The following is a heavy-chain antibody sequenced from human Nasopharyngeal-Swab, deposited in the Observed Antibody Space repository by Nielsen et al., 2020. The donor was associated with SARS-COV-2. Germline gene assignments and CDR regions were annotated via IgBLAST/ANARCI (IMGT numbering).Heavy chain of an antibody. V-gene: IGHV1-8*01. CDR1: GYTFTSYD. CDR2: MNPNSGNT. J-gene: IGHJ6*02. D-gene: IGHD2/OR15-2a*01. Sequence: SVKVSCKASGYTFTSYDINWVRQAPGHGLEWMGWMNPNSGNTGYAQKFQGRVTMTRNTSISTAYMELSSLRSEDTAVYYCARGGLSHYYYGMDVWGQGTTVTVSS. CDR3: ARGGLSHYYYGMDV.